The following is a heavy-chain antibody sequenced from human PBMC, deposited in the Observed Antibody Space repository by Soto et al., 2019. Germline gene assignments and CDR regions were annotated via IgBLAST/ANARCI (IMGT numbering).Heavy chain of an antibody. D-gene: IGHD1-26*01. CDR1: GGSISSSSYY. CDR3: AGRRGSYYDYYGLDV. J-gene: IGHJ6*02. V-gene: IGHV4-39*01. Sequence: SETLSLTCSVSGGSISSSSYYWGWIRQPPGKGLEWSGSIYYSGSTYYNPSLMRRVTISVDTSKNQFSLKLSSVTAADTAVYYCAGRRGSYYDYYGLDVWGQGTTVTVSS. CDR2: IYYSGST.